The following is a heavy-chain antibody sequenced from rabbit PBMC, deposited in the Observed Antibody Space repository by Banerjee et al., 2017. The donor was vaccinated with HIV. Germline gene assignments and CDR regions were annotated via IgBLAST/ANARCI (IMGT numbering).Heavy chain of an antibody. CDR2: IDPVFGST. J-gene: IGHJ4*01. Sequence: QEQLVESGGDLVKPGASLTLTCTASGFSFSSYGVSWVRQAPGKGLEWIGYIDPVFGSTYYASWVNGRFTISSHNTQNTLYLQLNSLTAADTATYFCVRESGSSYYTYSNLWGPGTLVTVS. CDR3: VRESGSSYYTYSNL. V-gene: IGHV1S47*01. D-gene: IGHD8-1*01. CDR1: GFSFSSYG.